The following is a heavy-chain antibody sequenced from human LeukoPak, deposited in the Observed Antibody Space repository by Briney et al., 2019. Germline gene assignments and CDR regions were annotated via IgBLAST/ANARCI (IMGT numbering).Heavy chain of an antibody. CDR1: GYTFTGYY. J-gene: IGHJ4*01. V-gene: IGHV1-2*02. D-gene: IGHD3-10*01. CDR3: ARETMVRGVIDQF. CDR2: INPNSGGT. Sequence: ASVKVSCKASGYTFTGYYMHWVRQAPGQGLEWMGWINPNSGGTNYAQKFQDRVSMTRDTSTSTAYMELRGLKSDDTAVYYCARETMVRGVIDQFWGQGTRVFVSS.